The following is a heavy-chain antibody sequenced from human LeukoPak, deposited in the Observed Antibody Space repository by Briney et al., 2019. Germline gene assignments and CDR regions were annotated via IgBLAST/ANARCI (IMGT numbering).Heavy chain of an antibody. J-gene: IGHJ4*02. D-gene: IGHD5-24*01. Sequence: PGGSLRLSCAASGFTFSNYGMSWVRQAPGKGLEWVSNISGSGNGGSTYYVDSVKGRFTISRDNSKNTLYLQMNSLRAEDTAVYYCAKSGYNRFDYWGQGTLVTVSS. CDR3: AKSGYNRFDY. CDR1: GFTFSNYG. V-gene: IGHV3-23*01. CDR2: ISGSGNGGST.